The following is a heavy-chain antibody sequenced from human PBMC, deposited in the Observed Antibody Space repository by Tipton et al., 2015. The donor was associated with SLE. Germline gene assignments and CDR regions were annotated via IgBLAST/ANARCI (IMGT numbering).Heavy chain of an antibody. CDR3: ATVRLPRDGCYPWDF. D-gene: IGHD2-21*02. J-gene: IGHJ4*02. V-gene: IGHV4-39*07. CDR2: IYYDGTA. CDR1: GASVRSTSYH. Sequence: TLSLTCFVSGASVRSTSYHWGWIRQPPGKGLEWIGNIYYDGTAYYTPSLESRVSISVDTSKNQVSLRLASVSAADTAVYYCATVRLPRDGCYPWDFCGRGTLVTV.